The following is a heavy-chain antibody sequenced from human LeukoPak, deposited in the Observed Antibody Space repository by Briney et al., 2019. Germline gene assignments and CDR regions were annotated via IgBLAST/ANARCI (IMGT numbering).Heavy chain of an antibody. CDR1: GGSISGYY. V-gene: IGHV4-59*01. Sequence: SETLSLTCTVSGGSISGYYWSWIRQPPGKGLEWIGYIYYSGSTNYNPSLKSRVTVSVDTSKNQFSLKLSSVTAADTAVYYCARGVSPTGYYNVAYYYYMDVWGKGTTVTISS. J-gene: IGHJ6*03. CDR2: IYYSGST. CDR3: ARGVSPTGYYNVAYYYYMDV. D-gene: IGHD3-9*01.